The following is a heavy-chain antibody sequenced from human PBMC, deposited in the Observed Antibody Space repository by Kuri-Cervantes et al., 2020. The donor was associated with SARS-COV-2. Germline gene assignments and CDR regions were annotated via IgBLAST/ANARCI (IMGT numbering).Heavy chain of an antibody. J-gene: IGHJ6*02. V-gene: IGHV3-33*01. CDR3: AREGVVGATTYYYYGMEV. CDR2: IWYDGSNK. CDR1: GFTFSSYG. Sequence: GESLKISCAASGFTFSSYGMHWVRQAPGRGLEWVAVIWYDGSNKYDADSVKGRFTISRDNSKNTLYLQMNSRRAEDTAVYYCAREGVVGATTYYYYGMEVWGQGTTVTVSS. D-gene: IGHD1-26*01.